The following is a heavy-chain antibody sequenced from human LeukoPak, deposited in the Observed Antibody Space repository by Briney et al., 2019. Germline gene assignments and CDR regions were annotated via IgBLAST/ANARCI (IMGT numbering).Heavy chain of an antibody. V-gene: IGHV3-30*18. CDR3: AKRIQPAMATGY. Sequence: PGGSLRLSCAASGFTFSSYGMHWVRQAPGKGLEWVAVISYDGSNKYYADSVKGRFTISRDNSKNTLYLQMNSLRAEDTAVYYCAKRIQPAMATGYWGQGTLVTVSS. J-gene: IGHJ4*02. CDR2: ISYDGSNK. CDR1: GFTFSSYG. D-gene: IGHD5-18*01.